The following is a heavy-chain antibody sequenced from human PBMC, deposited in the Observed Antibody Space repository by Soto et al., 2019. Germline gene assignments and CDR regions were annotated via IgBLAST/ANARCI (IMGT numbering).Heavy chain of an antibody. J-gene: IGHJ6*02. CDR2: IYSGGAT. CDR1: GFAVSSVF. CDR3: ARDHPLRGTSASYYYFGMDV. V-gene: IGHV3-53*01. D-gene: IGHD2-2*01. Sequence: GGSLMLSCAVSGFAVSSVFMTWVRQAPGKGLEWVSVIYSGGATYHSDSVKGRFTISRDSSKNTLYLQMNSLRPEDTAVYYCARDHPLRGTSASYYYFGMDVWGQGTQVTVSS.